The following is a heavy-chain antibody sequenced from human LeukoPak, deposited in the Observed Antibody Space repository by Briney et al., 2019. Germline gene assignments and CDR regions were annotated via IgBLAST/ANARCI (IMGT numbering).Heavy chain of an antibody. Sequence: ASVKVSCKASGGTFSSYAISWVRQAPGQGLEWMGRIIPIFGTANYAQKFQGRVTITADKSTSTAYMELSSLRSEDTAVYYCAREIAVAASWYFDLWGGGALVTVSS. V-gene: IGHV1-69*06. CDR3: AREIAVAASWYFDL. CDR1: GGTFSSYA. D-gene: IGHD6-19*01. J-gene: IGHJ2*01. CDR2: IIPIFGTA.